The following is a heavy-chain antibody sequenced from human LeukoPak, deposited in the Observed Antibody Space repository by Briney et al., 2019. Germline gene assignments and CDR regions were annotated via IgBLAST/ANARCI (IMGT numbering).Heavy chain of an antibody. CDR1: GGSISSYY. CDR2: IYYSGST. Sequence: SETLSLTCTVSGGSISSYYWSWLRQPPGKGLEWIGYIYYSGSTNYNPSLKSRVTISADTSKNQFSLKLDSVTAADTAVYYCANSGLLRDPFNYWGQGTLVTVSS. J-gene: IGHJ4*02. CDR3: ANSGLLRDPFNY. V-gene: IGHV4-59*12. D-gene: IGHD2/OR15-2a*01.